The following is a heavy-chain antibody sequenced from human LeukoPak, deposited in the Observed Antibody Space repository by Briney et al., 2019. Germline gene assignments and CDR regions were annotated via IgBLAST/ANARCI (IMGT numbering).Heavy chain of an antibody. CDR2: IYSGGST. D-gene: IGHD2/OR15-2a*01. V-gene: IGHV3-53*01. Sequence: PGGSLRLSCAASGFTVSSNYMSWVRQAPGKGLEWVSVIYSGGSTYYADSVKGRFTISRDNSKNTLYLQMNTPRADDTAVYFCARTFPLGYFDYWGQGTLVTVSS. CDR1: GFTVSSNY. CDR3: ARTFPLGYFDY. J-gene: IGHJ4*02.